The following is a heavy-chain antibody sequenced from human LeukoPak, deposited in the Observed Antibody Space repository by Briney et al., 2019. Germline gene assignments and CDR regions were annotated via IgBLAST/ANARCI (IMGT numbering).Heavy chain of an antibody. D-gene: IGHD4-11*01. J-gene: IGHJ4*02. CDR1: GFTFSSYA. V-gene: IGHV3-30*04. Sequence: GGSLRLSCAASGFTFSSYAIHWVRQAPGKWLEWVAVILYDGSNKYYADSVKGPLTLSRDKSKNTLYLQMNSLRAEDTAVYYCARRTTKKNYSDFILDYWGQGTLVTVSS. CDR3: ARRTTKKNYSDFILDY. CDR2: ILYDGSNK.